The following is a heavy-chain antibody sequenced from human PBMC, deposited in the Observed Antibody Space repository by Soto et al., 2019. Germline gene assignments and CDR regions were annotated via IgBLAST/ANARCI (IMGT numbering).Heavy chain of an antibody. J-gene: IGHJ6*02. CDR1: AGSVSRGNYL. Sequence: PSQTRRLTCTVSAGSVSRGNYLWCWIRLPPGKGLEWIGYIHSSGSTNYNPSLKSRVTISVDTSRNQFSLKLTSVTAADTAVYYCAILTKPTAVTTAFRGGYGLDVWGQGTTVT. D-gene: IGHD4-17*01. CDR2: IHSSGST. CDR3: AILTKPTAVTTAFRGGYGLDV. V-gene: IGHV4-61*01.